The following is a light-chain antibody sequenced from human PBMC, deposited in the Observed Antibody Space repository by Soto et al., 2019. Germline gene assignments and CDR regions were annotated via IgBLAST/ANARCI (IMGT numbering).Light chain of an antibody. CDR1: QSVSSSY. J-gene: IGKJ2*01. V-gene: IGKV3-20*01. CDR2: GAS. CDR3: QQYGSSPGYT. Sequence: EIVLTQSPGTLSLSPGERATLSCRASQSVSSSYLAWYQQKPGQAPRLLIYGASSRATGIPDRFSGSGSGTDFTLTISRLEPEDFAVYYCQQYGSSPGYTFGQGTKPEIK.